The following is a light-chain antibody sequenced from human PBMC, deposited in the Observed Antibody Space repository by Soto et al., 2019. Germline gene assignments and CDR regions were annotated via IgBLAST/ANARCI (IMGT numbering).Light chain of an antibody. J-gene: IGKJ2*01. Sequence: DIQMTQSPSTLSASIGDRVTITCRASQSISSWLAWYQQKPGKAPKLLIYKASSLESGVPPRFSGSGSGTEFTLTISSLQPDDFATYYCQQYNSYLYSFGQGTKLEIK. CDR2: KAS. V-gene: IGKV1-5*03. CDR3: QQYNSYLYS. CDR1: QSISSW.